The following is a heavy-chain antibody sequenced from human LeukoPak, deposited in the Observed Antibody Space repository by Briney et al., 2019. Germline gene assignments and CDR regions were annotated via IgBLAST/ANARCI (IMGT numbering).Heavy chain of an antibody. V-gene: IGHV4-59*01. J-gene: IGHJ5*02. D-gene: IGHD6-19*01. CDR2: IYYSGST. Sequence: SETLSLTCTVSGGSISSYYWSWIRQPPGKGLEWTGYIYYSGSTNYNPSLKSRVTISVDTSKNQFSLKLSSVTAADTAVYYCARTRSSGWLVGWFDPWGQGTLVTVSS. CDR1: GGSISSYY. CDR3: ARTRSSGWLVGWFDP.